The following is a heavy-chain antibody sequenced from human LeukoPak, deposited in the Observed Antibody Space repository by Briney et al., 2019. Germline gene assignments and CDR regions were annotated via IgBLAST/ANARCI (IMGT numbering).Heavy chain of an antibody. CDR2: ISSSSSYI. J-gene: IGHJ3*02. V-gene: IGHV3-21*01. D-gene: IGHD6-13*01. CDR3: ARSSSHNGAFDI. CDR1: GFTFSSYS. Sequence: GRSLRLSCAASGFTFSSYSMDWVRQAPGKGLEWVSSISSSSSYIYYADSVKGRFTISRDNAKNSLHLQMNSLRAEDTAVYYCARSSSHNGAFDIWGQGTMVTVSS.